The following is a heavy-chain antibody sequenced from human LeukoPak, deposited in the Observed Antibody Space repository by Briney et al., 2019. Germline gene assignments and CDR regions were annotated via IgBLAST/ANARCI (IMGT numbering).Heavy chain of an antibody. CDR3: AKDKGVDTAMPDALEI. CDR1: GFTFRNYA. V-gene: IGHV3-23*01. CDR2: ISGSGGLT. Sequence: PGGSLRLSCAASGFTFRNYAMNWVRQAPGKGLEWVSGISGSGGLTNYAGSVKGRFTISRDNSKNTLSLQMSSLRAEDTAIYYCAKDKGVDTAMPDALEIWGQGIMVTVSS. J-gene: IGHJ3*02. D-gene: IGHD5-18*01.